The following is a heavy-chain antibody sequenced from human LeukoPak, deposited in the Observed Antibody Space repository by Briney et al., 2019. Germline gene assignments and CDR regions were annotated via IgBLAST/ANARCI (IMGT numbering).Heavy chain of an antibody. V-gene: IGHV3-21*01. J-gene: IGHJ5*02. CDR3: ARDNPLVPAAPGWFDP. D-gene: IGHD2-2*01. CDR2: ISSSSSYI. Sequence: GGSLRLSCAASGFTFSSYSMNWVRQAPGKGLEWVSSISSSSSYIYYADSVKGRFTISRDNAKNSLYLQMNSLRAEDTAVYYCARDNPLVPAAPGWFDPWGQGTLVTVSS. CDR1: GFTFSSYS.